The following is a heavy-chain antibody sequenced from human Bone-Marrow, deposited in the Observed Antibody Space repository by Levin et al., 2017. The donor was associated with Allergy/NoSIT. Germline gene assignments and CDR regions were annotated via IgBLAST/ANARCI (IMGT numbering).Heavy chain of an antibody. CDR1: GITFQEYA. CDR2: ISWNSGRI. V-gene: IGHV3-9*01. CDR3: AKDMGDTLGRGPRSMDV. D-gene: IGHD3-10*01. J-gene: IGHJ6*02. Sequence: GGSLRLSCALSGITFQEYAVHWVRQVPGKGLEWVAGISWNSGRILYGDAVKGRFTISRDNAKKSVYLQMNSLRAGDTALYYCAKDMGDTLGRGPRSMDVWGQGTTVTVSS.